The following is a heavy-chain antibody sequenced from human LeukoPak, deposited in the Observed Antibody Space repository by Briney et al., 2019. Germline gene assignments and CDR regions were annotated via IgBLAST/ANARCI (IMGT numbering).Heavy chain of an antibody. CDR2: INARGDT. CDR3: ARGQVPAARGYNWFDP. Sequence: PSETLSLTCAVYGWSFNDYYWNWVRQPPGKGLEWIGEINARGDTNYNPSLKSRVTISVDSSKNQFSPTLTSMIAADPAIYYCARGQVPAARGYNWFDPWGQGTLVTVSS. J-gene: IGHJ5*02. D-gene: IGHD2-2*01. V-gene: IGHV4-34*01. CDR1: GWSFNDYY.